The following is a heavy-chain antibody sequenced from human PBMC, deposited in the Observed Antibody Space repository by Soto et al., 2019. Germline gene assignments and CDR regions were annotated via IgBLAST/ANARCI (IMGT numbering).Heavy chain of an antibody. CDR3: ARDMRHDYASGRLDY. J-gene: IGHJ4*02. D-gene: IGHD3-10*01. CDR2: ISYDGNDK. V-gene: IGHV3-30-3*01. CDR1: GFTFSDYP. Sequence: QVELVESGGGVVQPGASLRLSCVASGFTFSDYPLHWVRQAPGKRLEWVAVISYDGNDKSYSDSVKGRFTISRDNSKSTVYLQMNSLRADDMAVYHCARDMRHDYASGRLDYLGQGTLVTVSS.